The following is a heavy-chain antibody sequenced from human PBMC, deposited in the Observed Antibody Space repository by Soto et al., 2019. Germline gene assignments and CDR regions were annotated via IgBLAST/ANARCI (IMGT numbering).Heavy chain of an antibody. J-gene: IGHJ4*02. CDR3: VKEGASSGFDY. Sequence: GGSLRLSCSASGFTFSSYAMHWVRQAPGKGLEYVSAISSNGGSTYYANSVKGRFTISRDNSKNTLYLQMSSLRAEDTAVYYCVKEGASSGFDYWGQGTLGTVSS. CDR2: ISSNGGST. V-gene: IGHV3-64D*09. D-gene: IGHD3-22*01. CDR1: GFTFSSYA.